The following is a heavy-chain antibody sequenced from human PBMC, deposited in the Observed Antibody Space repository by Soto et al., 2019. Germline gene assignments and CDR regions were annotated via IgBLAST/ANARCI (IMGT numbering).Heavy chain of an antibody. CDR1: GGSISSYY. CDR2: IYYSGST. CDR3: ARVSYGDYFYYFDY. V-gene: IGHV4-59*01. Sequence: SETLSLTCTVSGGSISSYYWSWIRQPPGKGLEWIGYIYYSGSTNYNPSLKSRVTISVDTSKNQLSLKLSSVTAADTAVYYCARVSYGDYFYYFDYWGQGTLVTVSS. J-gene: IGHJ4*02. D-gene: IGHD4-17*01.